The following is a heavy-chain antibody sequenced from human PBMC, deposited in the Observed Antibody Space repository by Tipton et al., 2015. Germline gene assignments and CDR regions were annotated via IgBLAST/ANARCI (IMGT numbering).Heavy chain of an antibody. Sequence: TLSLTCAVSGGSVSSSSYYWGWIRQPPGKGLEWIGTIYYTGSTSYNPSLKSRVTISVDTSKNQFSLRLSSVTAADTAVYYCARKTTDSVSSYGDSLDNWGQGTPVTVSS. D-gene: IGHD4-17*01. V-gene: IGHV4-39*01. J-gene: IGHJ4*02. CDR1: GGSVSSSSYY. CDR3: ARKTTDSVSSYGDSLDN. CDR2: IYYTGST.